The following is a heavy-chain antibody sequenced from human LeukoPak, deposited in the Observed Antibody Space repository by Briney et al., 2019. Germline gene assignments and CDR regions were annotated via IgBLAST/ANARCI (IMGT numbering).Heavy chain of an antibody. Sequence: SETLSLTCTVSGGSISSSSYYWGWIRQPPGKGLEWIGSIYYSGSTYYNPSLKSRVTISVDTSKNQFSLKLSSVTAADTAVYYCARVPYSSSWSLDPWGQGTLVTVSS. CDR3: ARVPYSSSWSLDP. CDR1: GGSISSSSYY. CDR2: IYYSGST. D-gene: IGHD6-13*01. V-gene: IGHV4-39*07. J-gene: IGHJ5*02.